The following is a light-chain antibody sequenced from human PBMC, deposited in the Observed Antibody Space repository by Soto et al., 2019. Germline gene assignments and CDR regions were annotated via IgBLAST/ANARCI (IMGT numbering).Light chain of an antibody. V-gene: IGLV2-14*01. CDR2: EVT. CDR3: SSYTSTSTVVI. CDR1: SSXIGXXXF. J-gene: IGLJ2*01. Sequence: QSALTQXAXVXGSPXXSXXXXCTGTSSXIGXXXFVSWHRXHXGKAPKLVISEVTNRPSGVSNRFSGSKSGNTASLTISGLXAEDEADYYCSSYTSTSTVVIFGGGTKLTVL.